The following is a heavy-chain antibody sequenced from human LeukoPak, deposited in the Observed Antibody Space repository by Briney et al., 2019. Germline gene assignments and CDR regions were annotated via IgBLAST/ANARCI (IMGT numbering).Heavy chain of an antibody. J-gene: IGHJ6*02. CDR2: IYYSGST. CDR3: ARDDVVVADQVYYYGMDV. V-gene: IGHV4-31*03. Sequence: SQTLSLTCTVSGGSISSGGYYWSWIRQHPGKGLEWIGYIYYSGSTYYNPSLKSRVTISVDTSKNQFSLKLSSVTAADTAVYYCARDDVVVADQVYYYGMDVWGQGTTVTVSS. D-gene: IGHD2-15*01. CDR1: GGSISSGGYY.